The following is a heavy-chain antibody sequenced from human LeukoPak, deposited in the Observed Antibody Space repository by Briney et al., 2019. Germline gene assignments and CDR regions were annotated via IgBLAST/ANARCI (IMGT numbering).Heavy chain of an antibody. V-gene: IGHV3-23*01. CDR2: ISAGGGST. D-gene: IGHD6-13*01. Sequence: GGSLRLSCAASGFTFSSYAMSWVRQAPGKGREWVSGISAGGGSTYYADSAKGRFTISRDDSKNTLYLQMNSLRVDDTAVYYCAKAYGYSNRGIDYWGQGTLVTVSS. J-gene: IGHJ4*02. CDR1: GFTFSSYA. CDR3: AKAYGYSNRGIDY.